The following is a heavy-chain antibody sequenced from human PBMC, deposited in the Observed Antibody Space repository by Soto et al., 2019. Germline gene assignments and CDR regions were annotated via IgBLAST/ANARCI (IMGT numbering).Heavy chain of an antibody. CDR1: GFTFSGSA. CDR2: IRSKANSYAT. D-gene: IGHD1-1*01. V-gene: IGHV3-73*02. J-gene: IGHJ4*02. Sequence: EVQLVESGGGLVQPGGSLKLSCAASGFTFSGSAMHWVRQASGKGLEWVGRIRSKANSYATAYAASVKGRFTISRDDSKNTAYLQMNRLKTEDTAVYYCTISYNWNDFDYWGQGTLVTVSS. CDR3: TISYNWNDFDY.